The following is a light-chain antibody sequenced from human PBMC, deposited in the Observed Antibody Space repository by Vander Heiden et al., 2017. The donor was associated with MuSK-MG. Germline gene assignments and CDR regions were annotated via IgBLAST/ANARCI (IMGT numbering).Light chain of an antibody. V-gene: IGKV1-39*01. J-gene: IGKJ2*01. CDR3: QQSYSSGYT. Sequence: DIQMTQSPSSLSASVGDRVTITCRASQSISSYLNWYQQKPGKAPKLLIYAASSLQSGVPSRFSGSGSGTDFTLTISSLQPEDFATYYCQQSYSSGYTFGQGTKLESK. CDR2: AAS. CDR1: QSISSY.